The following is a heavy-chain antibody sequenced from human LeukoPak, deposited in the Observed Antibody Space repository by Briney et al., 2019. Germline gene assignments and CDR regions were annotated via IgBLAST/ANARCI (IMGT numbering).Heavy chain of an antibody. D-gene: IGHD3-10*01. CDR2: IYYSGST. CDR1: GGSISSYY. CDR3: ARHGFTMVRGVIITSFFDY. V-gene: IGHV4-59*08. J-gene: IGHJ4*02. Sequence: PSETLSLTCTVSGGSISSYYWSGIRQPPGKGLEWIGYIYYSGSTNYNPSLKSRVTISVDTSKNQFSLKLSSVTAADTAVYYCARHGFTMVRGVIITSFFDYWGQGTLVTVSS.